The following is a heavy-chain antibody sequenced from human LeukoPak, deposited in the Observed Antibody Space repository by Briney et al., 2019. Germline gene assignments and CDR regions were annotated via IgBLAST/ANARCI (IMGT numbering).Heavy chain of an antibody. Sequence: AASVKVSCKASGYTFTSYGISWVRQAPGQGLEWMGWISAYNGNTNYAQKLQGRVTMTTDTSTSTAYMELRSLRPDDTAVYYCARAAAGTRSWFDPWGQGTLVTVSS. V-gene: IGHV1-18*01. CDR3: ARAAAGTRSWFDP. J-gene: IGHJ5*02. D-gene: IGHD6-13*01. CDR1: GYTFTSYG. CDR2: ISAYNGNT.